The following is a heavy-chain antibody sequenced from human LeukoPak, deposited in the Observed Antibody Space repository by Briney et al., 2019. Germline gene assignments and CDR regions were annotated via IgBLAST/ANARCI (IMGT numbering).Heavy chain of an antibody. CDR1: GFTFSRAW. CDR3: TRDRAYSTFDY. CDR2: IKEDGSQK. J-gene: IGHJ4*02. V-gene: IGHV3-7*01. D-gene: IGHD4-11*01. Sequence: PGGSLRLSCAASGFTFSRAWMAWVRQAPGKGLEWVANIKEDGSQKNYVDSVKGRFTISRDNAGDSVYLQMNSLRVEDTAVYYCTRDRAYSTFDYWGQGSLVTVSS.